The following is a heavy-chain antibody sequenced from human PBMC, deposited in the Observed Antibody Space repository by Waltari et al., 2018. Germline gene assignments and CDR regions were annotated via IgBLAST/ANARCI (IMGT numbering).Heavy chain of an antibody. CDR3: ARDLKVAGSLHYFDY. CDR1: GGYISSSSYY. CDR2: IYYSGST. V-gene: IGHV4-39*07. D-gene: IGHD6-19*01. Sequence: QLQLQESGPGLVKPSETLSLTCTVSGGYISSSSYYWGWIRQPPGKGLEWSGSIYYSGSTYYNPSLKSRVTISVDTSKTQFSLKLSSVTAADTAVYYCARDLKVAGSLHYFDYWGQGTLVTVSS. J-gene: IGHJ4*02.